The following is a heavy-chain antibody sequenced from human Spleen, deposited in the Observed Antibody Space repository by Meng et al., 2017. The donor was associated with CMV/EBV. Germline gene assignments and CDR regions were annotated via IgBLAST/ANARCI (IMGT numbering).Heavy chain of an antibody. Sequence: ETLSLTCAVYGGSFSGYYWSWIRQPPGKGLEWIGSIYYSGSTYYNPSLKSRVTISVDTSKNQFSLKLSSVTAADTAVYYCARSTIVVVPAAIDGYFQHWGQGTLVTVSS. V-gene: IGHV4-34*01. CDR3: ARSTIVVVPAAIDGYFQH. CDR2: IYYSGST. D-gene: IGHD2-2*01. CDR1: GGSFSGYY. J-gene: IGHJ1*01.